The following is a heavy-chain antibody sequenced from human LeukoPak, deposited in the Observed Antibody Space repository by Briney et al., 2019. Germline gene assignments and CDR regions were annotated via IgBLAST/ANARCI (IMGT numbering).Heavy chain of an antibody. Sequence: GGSLRLSCAASGFTFSSYGMHWVRQAPGKGLEWVSAISGSGGSTYYADSVKGRFTISRDNSKNTLYLQMNSLRAEDTAVYYCANPRLGTGDYWGQGTLVTVSS. V-gene: IGHV3-23*01. CDR2: ISGSGGST. CDR1: GFTFSSYG. CDR3: ANPRLGTGDY. J-gene: IGHJ4*02. D-gene: IGHD7-27*01.